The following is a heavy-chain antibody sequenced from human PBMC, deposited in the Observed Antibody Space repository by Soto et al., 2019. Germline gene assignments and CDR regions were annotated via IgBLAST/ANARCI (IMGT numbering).Heavy chain of an antibody. V-gene: IGHV3-30-3*01. Sequence: QVQLVESGGGVVQPGRSLRLSCVASGFSFSNYAMHWVRQAPGTGLEWMSVISNDGSNEDYADSVKGRFTIFRDNSKDTLYPQMHSLRAEDTAVYYCARPYISGWYWYFDLWGRGTLVTVSS. CDR1: GFSFSNYA. CDR2: ISNDGSNE. D-gene: IGHD6-19*01. CDR3: ARPYISGWYWYFDL. J-gene: IGHJ2*01.